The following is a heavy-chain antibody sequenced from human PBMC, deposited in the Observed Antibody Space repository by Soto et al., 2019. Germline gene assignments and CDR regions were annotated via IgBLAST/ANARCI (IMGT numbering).Heavy chain of an antibody. Sequence: SETLSLTCAVPGGSFTSNNWWTWVRQPPGQGLEWIGEIYRTGSTNYNPSLKSRVTISLDKSENQFSLKVTSLTAADTAVYYCASRDPGTSVDYWGQGTLVTVSS. CDR3: ASRDPGTSVDY. CDR1: GGSFTSNNW. V-gene: IGHV4-4*02. D-gene: IGHD1-7*01. CDR2: IYRTGST. J-gene: IGHJ4*02.